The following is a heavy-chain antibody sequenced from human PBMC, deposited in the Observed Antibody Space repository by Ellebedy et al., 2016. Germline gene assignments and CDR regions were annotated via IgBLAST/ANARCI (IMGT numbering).Heavy chain of an antibody. V-gene: IGHV4-61*01. CDR1: GGSVSSGSYY. CDR2: IYYSGST. D-gene: IGHD2/OR15-2a*01. Sequence: SETLSLXXTVSGGSVSSGSYYWSWIRQPPGKGLEWIGYIYYSGSTNYNPSLKSRVTISVDTSKNQFSLKLSSVTAADTAVYYCAREDLSNWFNPWGQGTLVTVSS. CDR3: AREDLSNWFNP. J-gene: IGHJ5*02.